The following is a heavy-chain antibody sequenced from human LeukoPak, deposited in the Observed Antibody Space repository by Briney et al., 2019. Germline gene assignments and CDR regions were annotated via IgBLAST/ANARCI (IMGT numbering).Heavy chain of an antibody. Sequence: QTGGSLRLSCAASVYTFSSYWMHWVPRAPGKGLVWISRINTDGNNTRYDDSEKGRFTISRDNAKNTLYLQMNSLRAEATAVYYCEREGYRTSQGAFDLWGQGTMVTVSS. V-gene: IGHV3-74*01. CDR2: INTDGNNT. CDR1: VYTFSSYW. J-gene: IGHJ3*01. CDR3: EREGYRTSQGAFDL. D-gene: IGHD5-12*01.